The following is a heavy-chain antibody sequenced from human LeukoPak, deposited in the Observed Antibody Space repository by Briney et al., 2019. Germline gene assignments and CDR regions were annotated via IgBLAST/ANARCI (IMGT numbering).Heavy chain of an antibody. V-gene: IGHV4-39*01. CDR3: ARQLNYCSSTSCFSSSSWFDP. CDR2: IYYSGST. CDR1: GGSISSSSYY. Sequence: PSETLSLTCTVSGGSISSSSYYWGWIRQPPGKGLEWIGSIYYSGSTYYNPSLKSRVTISVDTSKNQFSLKLSSVTAADTAVYYCARQLNYCSSTSCFSSSSWFDPWGQGTLVTVSS. D-gene: IGHD2-2*01. J-gene: IGHJ5*02.